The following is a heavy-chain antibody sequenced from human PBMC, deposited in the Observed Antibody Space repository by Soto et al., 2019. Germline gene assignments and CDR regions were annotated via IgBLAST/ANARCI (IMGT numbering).Heavy chain of an antibody. V-gene: IGHV3-30-3*01. CDR1: GFTFSSYA. D-gene: IGHD4-17*01. J-gene: IGHJ4*02. CDR3: AATVNNYFDY. CDR2: ISYDGSNK. Sequence: GGSLRLSCAASGFTFSSYAMHWVRQAPGKGLEWVAVISYDGSNKYYADSVKGRFTISRDSSKNTLYLQMNSLRAEDTAVYYCAATVNNYFDYWGQGTLVTVSS.